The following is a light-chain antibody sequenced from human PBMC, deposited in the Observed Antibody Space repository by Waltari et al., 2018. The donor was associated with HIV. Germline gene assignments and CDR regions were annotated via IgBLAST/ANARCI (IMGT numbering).Light chain of an antibody. CDR2: GAS. CDR3: QQYNNWPSYT. V-gene: IGKV3-15*01. CDR1: QSVSSN. J-gene: IGKJ2*01. Sequence: EIVMTQSPATLSVSPGERATLSCRASQSVSSNLAWYQQIPGQAPRLLIYGASTTATGIPVRFSGSGSGTEFTLTISSLQSEDFAVYFCQQYNNWPSYTFGQGTKLEIK.